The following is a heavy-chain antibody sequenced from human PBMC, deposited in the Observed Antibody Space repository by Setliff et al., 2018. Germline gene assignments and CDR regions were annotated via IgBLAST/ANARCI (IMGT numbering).Heavy chain of an antibody. D-gene: IGHD4-17*01. V-gene: IGHV3-7*01. CDR2: IKQDGGEK. CDR3: TTDTCCGDPVYYHYGMDV. Sequence: QPGGSLRLSCAASGFTFSSFWMAWVRQSPGRGLEWVANIKQDGGEKYYVDSVKGRFTISRDNAKNSLNLQMDSLRADDTAVYYCTTDTCCGDPVYYHYGMDVWGQGTSVTVSS. CDR1: GFTFSSFW. J-gene: IGHJ6*02.